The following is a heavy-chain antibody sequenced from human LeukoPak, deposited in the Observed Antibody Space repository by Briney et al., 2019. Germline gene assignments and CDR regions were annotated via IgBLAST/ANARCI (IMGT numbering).Heavy chain of an antibody. V-gene: IGHV3-74*01. CDR2: INSDGSST. D-gene: IGHD5-24*01. CDR3: ARPYNVYYYYGMDV. Sequence: GGSLRLSCAASGFTLSSYWMHWVRQAPGKGLVWVSRINSDGSSTSYADSVKGRFTISRDNAKNTVYLQMNSLRAEDTAVYYCARPYNVYYYYGMDVWGQGTTVTVSS. CDR1: GFTLSSYW. J-gene: IGHJ6*02.